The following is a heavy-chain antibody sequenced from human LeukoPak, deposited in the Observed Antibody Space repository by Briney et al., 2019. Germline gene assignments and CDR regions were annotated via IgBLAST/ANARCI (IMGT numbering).Heavy chain of an antibody. J-gene: IGHJ3*02. CDR1: GFTFSNYA. Sequence: GGSLRLSCAASGFTFSNYAMSWVRQAPGKGLEWVSAFSGSGGSTYYADSVKGRFTISRDNAKNSLYLQMNSLRAEDTAVYYCARDFRRSGYDRGSDAFDIWGQGTMVTVSS. CDR2: FSGSGGST. V-gene: IGHV3-23*01. CDR3: ARDFRRSGYDRGSDAFDI. D-gene: IGHD5-12*01.